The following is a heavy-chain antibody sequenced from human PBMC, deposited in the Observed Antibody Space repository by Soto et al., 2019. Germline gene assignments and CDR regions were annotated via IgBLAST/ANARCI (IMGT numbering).Heavy chain of an antibody. V-gene: IGHV1-2*02. D-gene: IGHD5-12*01. CDR1: GYTFTGYY. Sequence: GASVKVSCKASGYTFTGYYMHWVRQAPGQGLEWMGWINPNSGGTNYAQKFQGRVTMTRDTSISTAYMELSRLRSDDTAVYYCARGRGYGAYYYYGMDVWGQGTTVNVS. J-gene: IGHJ6*02. CDR2: INPNSGGT. CDR3: ARGRGYGAYYYYGMDV.